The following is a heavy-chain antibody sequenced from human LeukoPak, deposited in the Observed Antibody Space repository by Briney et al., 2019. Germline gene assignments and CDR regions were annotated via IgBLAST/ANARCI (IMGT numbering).Heavy chain of an antibody. J-gene: IGHJ4*02. D-gene: IGHD1-1*01. Sequence: GGSLRLSCTASGFTFTSHWMHWVRQVPGKGLVWVSRINGDGSGTNHADSVKGRFTISRDNAKNSVYLQMNSLRAEDTAVYYCARGIGLERRYFQFDYWGQGILVTVSS. CDR1: GFTFTSHW. V-gene: IGHV3-74*01. CDR2: INGDGSGT. CDR3: ARGIGLERRYFQFDY.